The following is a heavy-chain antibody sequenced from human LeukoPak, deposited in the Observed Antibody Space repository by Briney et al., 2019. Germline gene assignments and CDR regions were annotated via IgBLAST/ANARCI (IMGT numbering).Heavy chain of an antibody. CDR1: GFTLSSNG. D-gene: IGHD3-9*01. V-gene: IGHV3-30*02. CDR2: IRNDGSDK. J-gene: IGHJ6*03. CDR3: ARGKNLDWDFYYYYMDV. Sequence: GGSLRLSCVASGFTLSSNGMHWVRQAPGKGLEWVAFIRNDGSDKYYADSVKGRFTVSRDNSKNTLYLQMNSLRTEDMALYYCARGKNLDWDFYYYYMDVWGKGTTVTISS.